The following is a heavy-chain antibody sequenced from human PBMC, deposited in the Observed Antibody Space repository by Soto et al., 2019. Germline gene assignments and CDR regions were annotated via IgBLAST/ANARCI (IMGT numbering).Heavy chain of an antibody. J-gene: IGHJ4*02. D-gene: IGHD5-12*01. V-gene: IGHV3-30*03. CDR1: GFTFSSYG. CDR2: ISYDGSNK. CDR3: AGGEYSGYDGEIY. Sequence: GGSLRLSCAASGFTFSSYGMHWVRQAPGKGLEWVAVISYDGSNKYYADSVKGRFTISRDNSKNTLYLQMNSLRAEDTAVYYCAGGEYSGYDGEIYWGQGTLVTVSS.